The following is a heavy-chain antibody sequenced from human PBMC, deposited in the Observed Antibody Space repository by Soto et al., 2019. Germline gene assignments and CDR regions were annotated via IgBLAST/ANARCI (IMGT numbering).Heavy chain of an antibody. J-gene: IGHJ6*02. Sequence: SVKVSCKASGGTFSSYAISWVRQAPGQGLEWMGGIIPIFGTANYAQKFQGRVTITADESTSTAYMELSSPRSEDTAVYYCAAVGYCSSTSCYARQPYYYGMDVWGQGTTVTVSS. CDR3: AAVGYCSSTSCYARQPYYYGMDV. CDR1: GGTFSSYA. CDR2: IIPIFGTA. V-gene: IGHV1-69*13. D-gene: IGHD2-2*01.